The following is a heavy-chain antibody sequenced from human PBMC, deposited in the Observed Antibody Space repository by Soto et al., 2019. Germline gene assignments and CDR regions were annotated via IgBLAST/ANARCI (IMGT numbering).Heavy chain of an antibody. CDR3: ARGHSGYSSAWYRSAGMDV. Sequence: GGSLRLSCAASGFTFSSYGMHWVRQAPGKGLEWVAVRWYDGSNKYYADSVKGRFTISRDNSKNTLYLQMNSLRAEDTAVYYCARGHSGYSSAWYRSAGMDVWGQGTTVTVSS. D-gene: IGHD6-19*01. V-gene: IGHV3-33*01. CDR2: RWYDGSNK. CDR1: GFTFSSYG. J-gene: IGHJ6*02.